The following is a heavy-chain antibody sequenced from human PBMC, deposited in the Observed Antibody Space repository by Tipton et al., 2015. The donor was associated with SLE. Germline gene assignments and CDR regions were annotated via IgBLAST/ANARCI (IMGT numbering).Heavy chain of an antibody. V-gene: IGHV3-73*01. CDR3: TRHDYYGSGRY. D-gene: IGHD3-10*01. J-gene: IGHJ4*02. CDR2: IRSKANSSAT. Sequence: GSLRLSCAVSGFTFSGSAMHWVRQASGKGLEWVGRIRSKANSSATAYAASVKGRFTISRDDSKNTAYLQMNSLKTEDTAVYYCTRHDYYGSGRYWGQGTLVTVSS. CDR1: GFTFSGSA.